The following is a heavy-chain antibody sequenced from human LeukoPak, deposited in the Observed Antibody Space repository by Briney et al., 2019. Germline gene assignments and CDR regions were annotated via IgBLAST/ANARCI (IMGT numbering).Heavy chain of an antibody. J-gene: IGHJ4*02. CDR3: ARDQGGIQLWSIY. V-gene: IGHV1-18*01. CDR2: ISAYNGNT. Sequence: ASVKVSCKASGYTFTSYGISWVRQAPGQGLEWMGWISAYNGNTNHAQKLQGRVTMTTDTSTSTAYVELRSLRSDDTAVYYCARDQGGIQLWSIYWGQGTLVTVSS. D-gene: IGHD5-18*01. CDR1: GYTFTSYG.